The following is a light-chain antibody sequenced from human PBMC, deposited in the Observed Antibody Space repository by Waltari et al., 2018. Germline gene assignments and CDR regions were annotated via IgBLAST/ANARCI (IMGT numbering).Light chain of an antibody. V-gene: IGLV8-61*01. J-gene: IGLJ3*02. CDR2: STN. Sequence: QTVVTQEPSFSVSPGGTVTLTCGLSSGSVSTSYYPSWYPQTPGQAPRTLIYSTNPRSSGVPDRFSGSILGDKAALTITGAQADDESAYYCVLYMGSGISVFGGGTKLTVL. CDR1: SGSVSTSYY. CDR3: VLYMGSGISV.